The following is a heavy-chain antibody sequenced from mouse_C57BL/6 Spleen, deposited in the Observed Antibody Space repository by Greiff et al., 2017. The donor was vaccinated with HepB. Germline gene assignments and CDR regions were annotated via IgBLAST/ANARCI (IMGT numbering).Heavy chain of an antibody. J-gene: IGHJ2*01. D-gene: IGHD1-1*01. CDR3: ARSPSYYYGSSYGYFNY. CDR1: GYSITSGYD. V-gene: IGHV3-1*01. CDR2: ISYSGST. Sequence: EVQRVESGPGMVKPSQSLSLTCTVTGYSITSGYDWHWIRHFPGNKLEWMGYISYSGSTNYNPSLKSRISITHDTSKNHFFLKLNSVTTEDTATYYCARSPSYYYGSSYGYFNYWGQGTTLTVSS.